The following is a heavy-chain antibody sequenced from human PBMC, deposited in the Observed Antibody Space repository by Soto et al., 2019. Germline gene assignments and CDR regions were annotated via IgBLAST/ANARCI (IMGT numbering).Heavy chain of an antibody. V-gene: IGHV1-69*02. CDR2: IIPILGIA. D-gene: IGHD2-15*01. CDR3: ARARYIVVVVAVRRCAFEI. J-gene: IGHJ3*02. CDR1: GGTFSSYT. Sequence: QVQLVQSGAEVKKPGSSVKVSCKASGGTFSSYTISWVRQAPGQGLEWMGRIIPILGIANYAQKFQGRVTITADKSTSTAYMELSSLRSEDTAVYYCARARYIVVVVAVRRCAFEIWGQGTMVTVSS.